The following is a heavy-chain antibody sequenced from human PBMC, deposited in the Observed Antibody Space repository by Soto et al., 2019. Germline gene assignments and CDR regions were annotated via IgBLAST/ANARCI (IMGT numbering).Heavy chain of an antibody. Sequence: LRLSCAASGFSFSTYPMVWVRQAPGKRLEAVSSISGSGDKTYYKDSVKGRFTISRDNSKNTVDLQMNSLRPEDTAVYYCAKILSTVTTYYYGMDAWGQGTTVTVSS. CDR2: ISGSGDKT. CDR1: GFSFSTYP. CDR3: AKILSTVTTYYYGMDA. J-gene: IGHJ6*02. V-gene: IGHV3-23*01. D-gene: IGHD4-17*01.